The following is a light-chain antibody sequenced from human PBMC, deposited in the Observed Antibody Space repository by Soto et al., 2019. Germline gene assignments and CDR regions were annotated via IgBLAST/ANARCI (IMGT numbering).Light chain of an antibody. J-gene: IGLJ1*01. V-gene: IGLV2-14*03. CDR1: SFDVGAYNY. CDR3: CSYTTRYLYV. CDR2: DVS. Sequence: QSALTQPASVSGSPGQSIAISCTGTSFDVGAYNYVSWYQQHPGKVPKLIMYDVSSRPSGVSSRFSGSKSGNTASLTISGLQAEDEADYYCCSYTTRYLYVFGSGTKLTVL.